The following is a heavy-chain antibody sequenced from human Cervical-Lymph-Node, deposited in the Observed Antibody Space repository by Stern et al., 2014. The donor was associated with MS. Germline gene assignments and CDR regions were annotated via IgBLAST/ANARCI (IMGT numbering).Heavy chain of an antibody. V-gene: IGHV4-59*08. CDR1: GGSISSRY. CDR2: ISHSGDT. CDR3: ARLSTAVDF. Sequence: QVQLGQSGPGLVKPSETLSLTCAVSGGSISSRYWGWIRQPPGKGLEWIGLISHSGDTKYNPSLKSRVTISLDTSKNQFSLKVTSVTAADTAVYYCARLSTAVDFWGQGTLVTVSS. J-gene: IGHJ4*02.